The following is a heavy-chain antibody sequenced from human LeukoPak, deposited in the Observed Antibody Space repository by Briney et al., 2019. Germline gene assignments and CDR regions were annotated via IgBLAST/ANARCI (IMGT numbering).Heavy chain of an antibody. CDR2: IYHSGST. V-gene: IGHV4-39*07. Sequence: SETLSLTCTVSGGSISSSSYYWGWIRQPPGKGLEWIGEIYHSGSTNYNPSLKSRVTISVDKSKNQFSLKLSSVTAADTAVYYCARETPAAGTYDYWGQGTLVTVSS. CDR1: GGSISSSSYY. CDR3: ARETPAAGTYDY. D-gene: IGHD6-13*01. J-gene: IGHJ4*02.